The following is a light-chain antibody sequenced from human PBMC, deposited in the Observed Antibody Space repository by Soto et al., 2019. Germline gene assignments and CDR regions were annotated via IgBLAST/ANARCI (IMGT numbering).Light chain of an antibody. CDR1: QSVSSTY. CDR3: QQYGSSPRT. J-gene: IGKJ1*01. CDR2: GAS. V-gene: IGKV3-20*01. Sequence: IVQTQSPGSLSLSPGKGATLSCRASQSVSSTYLAWYQQKPGQAPRLLIYGASTRPTAIPARFSGSGSGTDFTLTISGLEPEDFAVYYCQQYGSSPRTFGQVTEVDI.